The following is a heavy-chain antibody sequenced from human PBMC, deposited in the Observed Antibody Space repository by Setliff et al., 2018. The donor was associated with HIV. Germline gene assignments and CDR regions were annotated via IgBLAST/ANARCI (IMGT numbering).Heavy chain of an antibody. D-gene: IGHD3-22*01. Sequence: ASVKVSCKTSGYTFTDYSIHWVRQAPGQGLEWMGWINPNSGGTNFAQKFQGRITMTRDTSISTAHMELRRLRSDDTAVYYCAREKCDNSGRHPPTLKYWGPGTLGTVSS. CDR1: GYTFTDYS. CDR2: INPNSGGT. J-gene: IGHJ4*02. V-gene: IGHV1-2*02. CDR3: AREKCDNSGRHPPTLKY.